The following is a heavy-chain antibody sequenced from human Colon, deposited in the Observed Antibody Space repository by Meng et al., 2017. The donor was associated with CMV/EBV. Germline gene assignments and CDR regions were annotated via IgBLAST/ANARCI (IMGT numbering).Heavy chain of an antibody. CDR1: GFTFSSYA. CDR3: AKVVRYCSSTSCDY. CDR2: ISGSGGST. D-gene: IGHD2-2*01. J-gene: IGHJ4*02. Sequence: GGSLRLSCAASGFTFSSYAMSWVRQARGKGLEWVSAISGSGGSTYYADSVKGRFTISRDNSKNTLYLQMNSLRAEDTAVYYCAKVVRYCSSTSCDYWGQGTLVTVSS. V-gene: IGHV3-23*01.